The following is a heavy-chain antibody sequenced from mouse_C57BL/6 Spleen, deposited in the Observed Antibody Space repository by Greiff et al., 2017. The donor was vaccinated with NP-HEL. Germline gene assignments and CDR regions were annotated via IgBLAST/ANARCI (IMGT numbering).Heavy chain of an antibody. V-gene: IGHV1-4*01. J-gene: IGHJ4*01. CDR2: INPSSGYT. CDR1: GYTFTSYT. CDR3: ARWIPYDYDALYYAMDY. D-gene: IGHD2-4*01. Sequence: QVQLQQSGAELARPGASVKMSCKASGYTFTSYTMHWVKQRPGQGLEWIGYINPSSGYTKYNQKFKDKATLTADKSSSTAYMQLSSLTSEDSAVYYCARWIPYDYDALYYAMDYGGQGTSVTVSS.